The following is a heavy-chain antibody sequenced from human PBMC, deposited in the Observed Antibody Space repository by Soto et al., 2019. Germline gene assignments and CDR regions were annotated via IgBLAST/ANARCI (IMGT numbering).Heavy chain of an antibody. Sequence: QVQLVQSGAEVKKPGSSVKVSCKASGGTFSSYAISWVRQAPGQGLEWMGGIIPIFGTANYAQKFQGRVTITADESTSTAYMELSSMRSEDTAVYYSTSRTGARKYYFYYWGRGTLVTVSS. CDR1: GGTFSSYA. CDR3: TSRTGARKYYFYY. J-gene: IGHJ4*02. CDR2: IIPIFGTA. V-gene: IGHV1-69*12. D-gene: IGHD1-1*01.